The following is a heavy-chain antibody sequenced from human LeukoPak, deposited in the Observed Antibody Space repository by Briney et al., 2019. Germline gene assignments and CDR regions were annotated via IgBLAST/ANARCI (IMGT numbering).Heavy chain of an antibody. J-gene: IGHJ4*03. D-gene: IGHD5-24*01. Sequence: GSLRLSCAASGFTVSDNFLSWVRQSRGKGLEWIAEIDHRGDTNYNPSVKSRVTISVDTSKNQFSLKVRSLTAADTAVYYCARGATISETGYFDFWGQGTLVTVSS. CDR2: IDHRGDT. CDR1: GFTVSDNF. CDR3: ARGATISETGYFDF. V-gene: IGHV4-34*01.